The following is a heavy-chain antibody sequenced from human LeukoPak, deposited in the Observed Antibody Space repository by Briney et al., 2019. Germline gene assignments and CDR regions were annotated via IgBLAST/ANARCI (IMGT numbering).Heavy chain of an antibody. J-gene: IGHJ5*02. CDR1: GYTFTGYY. CDR3: ARELITGTSYWFDP. D-gene: IGHD1-20*01. V-gene: IGHV1-2*02. CDR2: INPNSGGT. Sequence: ASVKVSYKASGYTFTGYYMHWVRQAPGQGLEWMGWINPNSGGTNYAQKFQGRVTMTRDTSISTAYMELSRLRSDDTAVYYCARELITGTSYWFDPWGQGTLVTVSS.